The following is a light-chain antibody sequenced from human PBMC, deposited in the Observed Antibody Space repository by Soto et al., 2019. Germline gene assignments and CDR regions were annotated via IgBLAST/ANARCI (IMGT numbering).Light chain of an antibody. J-gene: IGKJ5*01. CDR2: GIS. V-gene: IGKV3D-20*02. CDR1: QTVTRSY. Sequence: EILLTQSPGTLSLSPGERGTLSCRASQTVTRSYLAWYQHKPGQAPRLLISGISRRAHGIPDRFSGDGSGTDFTLTLSSLEPEDSAIYYCQQRNIWPPVTFGQGTRLEIK. CDR3: QQRNIWPPVT.